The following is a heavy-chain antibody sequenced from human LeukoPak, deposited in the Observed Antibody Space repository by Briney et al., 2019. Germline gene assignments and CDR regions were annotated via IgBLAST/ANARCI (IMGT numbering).Heavy chain of an antibody. V-gene: IGHV3-11*04. D-gene: IGHD2-2*01. CDR3: ARADCSSTSCYELDY. J-gene: IGHJ4*02. CDR1: GFTFSDYY. CDR2: ISSGDTTI. Sequence: GGSLRLSCAGSGFTFSDYYMSWIRQAPGKGLEWVSYISSGDTTIYYADSVKGRFTISRDNAQNSLYLQMNTLRADDTAVYYCARADCSSTSCYELDYWGQGTLVTVSS.